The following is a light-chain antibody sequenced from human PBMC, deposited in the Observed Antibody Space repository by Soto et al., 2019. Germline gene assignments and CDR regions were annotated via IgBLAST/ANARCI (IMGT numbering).Light chain of an antibody. Sequence: EIVLTQSPATLSLSPGERATLSCRASQSVSSYLAWYQQKPGQAPRLLIHDASSRATGIPDRFSGSGSGTDFTRTISRMELEDFSVYYCQHYKKSPFIVGRGTEVDNK. V-gene: IGKV3-11*01. J-gene: IGKJ1*01. CDR2: DAS. CDR3: QHYKKSPFI. CDR1: QSVSSY.